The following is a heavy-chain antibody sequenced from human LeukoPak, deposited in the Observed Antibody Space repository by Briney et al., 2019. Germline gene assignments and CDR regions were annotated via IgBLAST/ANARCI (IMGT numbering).Heavy chain of an antibody. CDR1: GYTFTSYG. D-gene: IGHD6-19*01. Sequence: ASVKVSCKASGYTFTSYGISWVRRAPGQGLEWMGWISAYNGNTNYAQKLQGRVTMTTDTSTSTAYMELRSLRSDDTAVYYCARNVYSSDSGGLDYWGQGTLVTVSS. CDR3: ARNVYSSDSGGLDY. V-gene: IGHV1-18*01. CDR2: ISAYNGNT. J-gene: IGHJ4*02.